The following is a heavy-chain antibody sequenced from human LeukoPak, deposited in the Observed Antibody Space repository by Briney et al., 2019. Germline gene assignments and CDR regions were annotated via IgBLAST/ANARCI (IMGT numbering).Heavy chain of an antibody. V-gene: IGHV3-23*01. CDR2: IGGGGSGT. CDR1: TFIFRNFA. J-gene: IGHJ3*02. Sequence: GGSLRLSCAASTFIFRNFAMSRVRRAPGKGLEWVSSIGGGGSGTNYADSVKGRFTISRDNSKNTLYLEMNSLRVDDTAVYYCAKSLGSGSYRAFDMWGQGTMVSVSS. CDR3: AKSLGSGSYRAFDM. D-gene: IGHD3-10*01.